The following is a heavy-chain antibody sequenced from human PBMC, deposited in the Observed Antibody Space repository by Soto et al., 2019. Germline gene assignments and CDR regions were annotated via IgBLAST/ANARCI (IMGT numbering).Heavy chain of an antibody. V-gene: IGHV3-23*01. J-gene: IGHJ4*02. CDR3: AKTPGVITVITCFDH. D-gene: IGHD3-16*01. CDR2: VCGSGGST. Sequence: GPALILSSAGSGYNLSSVALGWVRESRGQGLKRVSAVCGSGGSTYYADSVKGRFTISRDNSNNTLYLQMNSLRAEDTAVYYCAKTPGVITVITCFDHRAQGPPVTASS. CDR1: GYNLSSVA.